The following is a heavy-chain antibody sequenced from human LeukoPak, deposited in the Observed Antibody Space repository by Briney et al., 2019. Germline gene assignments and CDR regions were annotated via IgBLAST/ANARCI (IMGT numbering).Heavy chain of an antibody. D-gene: IGHD1-1*01. V-gene: IGHV3-23*01. CDR2: ISSTGGTA. J-gene: IGHJ4*02. Sequence: GGSLRLSCAASGFTFSSFGMSWVRKAPGKGLEWVSAISSTGGTAYYADSVKGRFTISRDNSKNTLYLQMNSLRAEDTALYYCAKGLERESRLDSWGQGTLVTVSS. CDR3: AKGLERESRLDS. CDR1: GFTFSSFG.